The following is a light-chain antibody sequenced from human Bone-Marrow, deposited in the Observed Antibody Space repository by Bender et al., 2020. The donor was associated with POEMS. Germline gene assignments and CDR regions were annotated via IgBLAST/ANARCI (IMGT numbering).Light chain of an antibody. CDR3: LSYAGSRNLV. CDR1: SSDVGSYDL. CDR2: EVS. Sequence: QSALTQPASVSGSPGQSITISCTGTSSDVGSYDLVSWYQQPPHKAPKLIIYEVSERPSGVPNRFSGSKSGNTASLTVSGLQTEDEGDYYCLSYAGSRNLVFGGGTRLTVL. J-gene: IGLJ2*01. V-gene: IGLV2-23*02.